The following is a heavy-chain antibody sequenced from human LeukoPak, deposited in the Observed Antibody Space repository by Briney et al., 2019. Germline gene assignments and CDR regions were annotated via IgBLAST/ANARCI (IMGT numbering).Heavy chain of an antibody. J-gene: IGHJ6*03. Sequence: SETLPLTCTVSGGSISSYYWSWIRQPAGKGLEWIGRIYTSGSTNYNPSLKSRVTISVDTSKNQISLRLTSVTAADTAVYYCARGRLGSSWGDYMDVWGKGTTVTVSS. V-gene: IGHV4-4*07. CDR3: ARGRLGSSWGDYMDV. CDR1: GGSISSYY. D-gene: IGHD6-13*01. CDR2: IYTSGST.